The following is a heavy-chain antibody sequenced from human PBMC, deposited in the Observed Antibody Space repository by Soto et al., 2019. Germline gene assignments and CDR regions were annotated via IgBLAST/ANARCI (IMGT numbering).Heavy chain of an antibody. CDR1: GCSVTSGSYY. J-gene: IGHJ4*02. D-gene: IGHD5-18*01. CDR3: ARDNGYSYGYFDY. CDR2: LYNSGST. V-gene: IGHV4-61*01. Sequence: PSETLSLTCTVSGCSVTSGSYYWTWIRQPPGKGLEWIGCLYNSGSTNYNPALKSRATISVDTSKNQFSLRLSSVTAADTAVYYCARDNGYSYGYFDYWGQGTLVTVS.